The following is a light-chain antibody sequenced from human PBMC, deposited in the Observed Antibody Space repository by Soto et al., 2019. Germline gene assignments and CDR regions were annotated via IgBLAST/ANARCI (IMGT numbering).Light chain of an antibody. J-gene: IGLJ2*01. Sequence: QSALTQPPSASGSPGQSVTISCTGMSSDVGGYNYVSWYQQHPGKAPKLMIYEVSKRPSGVPDRFSGSKSVNTASLTVSGLQAEDEADYYCSSYAGANPVVFGGGTKLTVL. V-gene: IGLV2-8*01. CDR2: EVS. CDR3: SSYAGANPVV. CDR1: SSDVGGYNY.